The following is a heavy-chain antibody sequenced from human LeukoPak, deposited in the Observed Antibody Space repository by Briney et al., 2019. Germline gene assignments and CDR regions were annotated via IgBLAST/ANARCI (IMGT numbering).Heavy chain of an antibody. V-gene: IGHV3-23*01. D-gene: IGHD3-10*02. J-gene: IGHJ4*02. CDR2: ISGGGDNT. Sequence: PGESLKISCAASGFTFNNYAMTWVRQAPGKGLEWVSTISGGGDNTYYADSVRGRFTISRDNAKNTLHLQVNSLRVEDTAVYYCAKDRVVRGVMGAGAYWGQGTLVTVSS. CDR1: GFTFNNYA. CDR3: AKDRVVRGVMGAGAY.